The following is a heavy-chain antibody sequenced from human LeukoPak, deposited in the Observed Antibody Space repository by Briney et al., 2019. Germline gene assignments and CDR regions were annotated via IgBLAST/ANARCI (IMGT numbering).Heavy chain of an antibody. CDR1: GDSISGSY. CDR3: ARVLGVHYYDSSGYYYWFDP. CDR2: IYYSGST. J-gene: IGHJ5*02. Sequence: SETLSLTCTVSGDSISGSYWSWIRQHPGKVLAWIGYIYYSGSTYYNPSLKSRVTISVDTSKNQFSLKLSSVTAADTAVYYCARVLGVHYYDSSGYYYWFDPWGQGTLVTVSS. D-gene: IGHD3-22*01. V-gene: IGHV4-31*03.